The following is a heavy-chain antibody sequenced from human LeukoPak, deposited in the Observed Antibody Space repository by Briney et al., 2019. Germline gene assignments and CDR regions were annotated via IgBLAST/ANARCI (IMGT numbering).Heavy chain of an antibody. V-gene: IGHV4-39*01. J-gene: IGHJ5*02. CDR1: GGSISSSSYY. D-gene: IGHD3-22*01. CDR3: ARPKAYYYDSSGPGWFDP. CDR2: IYYSGST. Sequence: PSETLSLTCTVSGGSISSSSYYWGWIRQPPGKGLEWIGSIYYSGSTYYNPSLKSRVTISVDTSKNQFSLKLSSVTAADTAVYYCARPKAYYYDSSGPGWFDPWGQGTLVTVSS.